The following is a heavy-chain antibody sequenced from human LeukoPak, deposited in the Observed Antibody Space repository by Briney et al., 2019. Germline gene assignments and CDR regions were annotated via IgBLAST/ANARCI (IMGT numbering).Heavy chain of an antibody. D-gene: IGHD1-14*01. CDR2: IYSGGST. Sequence: GGSLRLSCAASGFTVSRNYMSWVRQAPGKGREWVSVIYSGGSTYYADSVKGRFTISRDKSKNTLYLQMNSLRAEDTAVYYCATLTGNRWFDPWGQGALVTVSS. V-gene: IGHV3-53*01. J-gene: IGHJ5*02. CDR3: ATLTGNRWFDP. CDR1: GFTVSRNY.